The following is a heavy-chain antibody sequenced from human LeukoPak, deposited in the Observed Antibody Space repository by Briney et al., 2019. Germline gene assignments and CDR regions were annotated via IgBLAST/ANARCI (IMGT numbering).Heavy chain of an antibody. D-gene: IGHD5-18*01. Sequence: PSETLSLTCTVSGGSTSSYYWSWIRQPPGKGLEWIGYIYYSGSTNYNPSLKSRVTISVDTSKNQFSLKLSSVTAADTAVYYCARGSSYGYMGYYGMDVWGQGTTVTVSS. CDR3: ARGSSYGYMGYYGMDV. CDR1: GGSTSSYY. J-gene: IGHJ6*02. V-gene: IGHV4-59*01. CDR2: IYYSGST.